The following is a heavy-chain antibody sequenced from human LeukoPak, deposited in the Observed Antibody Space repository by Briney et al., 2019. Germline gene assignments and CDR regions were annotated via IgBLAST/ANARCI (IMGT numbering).Heavy chain of an antibody. CDR2: IYYSGST. CDR3: ARDRKQGGGYSSGYYYYFDY. Sequence: SETLSLTCTVSGGSISSSSYYWGWIRQPPGKGLEWIGSIYYSGSTYYNPSLKSRVTISVDTSKNQFSLKLSSVTAADTAVYYCARDRKQGGGYSSGYYYYFDYWGQGTLVTVSS. V-gene: IGHV4-39*07. D-gene: IGHD3-22*01. J-gene: IGHJ4*02. CDR1: GGSISSSSYY.